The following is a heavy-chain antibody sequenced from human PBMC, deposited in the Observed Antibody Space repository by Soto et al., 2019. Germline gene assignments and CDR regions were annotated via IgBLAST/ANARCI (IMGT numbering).Heavy chain of an antibody. V-gene: IGHV1-46*01. CDR1: GYTFTSYY. D-gene: IGHD3-3*01. CDR3: ARDGNDFWSGSYHYGMDV. CDR2: INPSGGST. Sequence: ASVKVSCKASGYTFTSYYMHWVRQAPGQGLEWMGIINPSGGSTSYAQKFQGRVTMTRDTSTSTVYMELSSLRSEDTAVYYCARDGNDFWSGSYHYGMDVWGQGTTVTVSS. J-gene: IGHJ6*02.